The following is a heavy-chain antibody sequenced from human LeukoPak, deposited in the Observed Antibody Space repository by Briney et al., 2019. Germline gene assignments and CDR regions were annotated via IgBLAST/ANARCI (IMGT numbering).Heavy chain of an antibody. V-gene: IGHV4-39*07. CDR1: GGSISSSSYY. Sequence: SSDTLSLTCTVSGGSISSSSYYWSWIRQPPGKGLEWIGEINHSGSTNYNPSLKSRVTISVDTSKNQFSLKLSSVTAADTAVYYCARAPGFRVRFDPWGQGTLVTVSS. D-gene: IGHD3-10*01. J-gene: IGHJ5*02. CDR3: ARAPGFRVRFDP. CDR2: INHSGST.